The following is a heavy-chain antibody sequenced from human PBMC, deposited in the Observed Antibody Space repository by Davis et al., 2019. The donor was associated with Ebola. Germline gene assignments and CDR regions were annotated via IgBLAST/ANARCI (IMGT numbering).Heavy chain of an antibody. CDR2: INTNTRNP. V-gene: IGHV7-4-1*02. Sequence: AASVKVSCKASGYTFTTYPMNWVRQAPGQGLEWMGWINTNTRNPTYAQGFTGRFVFSLDTSVSTAYLQISSLKAEDTAVYYCARDRHYYGMDVWGQGTTVTVSS. CDR3: ARDRHYYGMDV. CDR1: GYTFTTYP. J-gene: IGHJ6*02.